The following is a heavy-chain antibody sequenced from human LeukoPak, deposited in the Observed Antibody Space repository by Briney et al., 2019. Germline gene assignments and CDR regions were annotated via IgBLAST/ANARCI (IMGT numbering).Heavy chain of an antibody. CDR1: GFSLSTSGMC. J-gene: IGHJ4*02. CDR3: ARTVYGDYNETPFDY. Sequence: SGPALVKPTQTLTLTCTFSGFSLSTSGMCVSWIRQPPGKALEWLARIDWDDDKYYSTSLKTRLTISKDTSKNPVVLTMTNMDPVDTATYYCARTVYGDYNETPFDYWGQGTLVTVSS. V-gene: IGHV2-70*11. CDR2: IDWDDDK. D-gene: IGHD4-17*01.